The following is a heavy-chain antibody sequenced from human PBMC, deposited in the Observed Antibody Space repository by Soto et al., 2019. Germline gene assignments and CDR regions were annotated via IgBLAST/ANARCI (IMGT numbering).Heavy chain of an antibody. CDR3: ARGPFSGYSYGYYMDV. J-gene: IGHJ6*03. CDR2: INHSGST. CDR1: GGSFSGYY. D-gene: IGHD5-18*01. V-gene: IGHV4-34*01. Sequence: QVQLQQWGAGLLKPSATLSLTCAVYGGSFSGYYWSWIRQPPGKGLEWIGEINHSGSTNYNPSLKSRVTISVDTSKNQFSLKLSSVTAADTAVYYCARGPFSGYSYGYYMDVWGKGTTVTVSS.